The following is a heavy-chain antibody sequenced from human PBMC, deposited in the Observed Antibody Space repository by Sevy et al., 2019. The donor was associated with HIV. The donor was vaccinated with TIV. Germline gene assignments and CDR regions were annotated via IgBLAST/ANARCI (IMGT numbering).Heavy chain of an antibody. CDR3: ARATRDGYNPRPFDY. V-gene: IGHV1-18*01. Sequence: ASVKVSCKCSGFSFIDYGFSWVRQAPGQGLEWMAWISVYNGNTNYAQKFQGRVAVTVDSTTKTAYMELKSPRSDDTAVYYCARATRDGYNPRPFDYWGQGTLVTVSS. CDR1: GFSFIDYG. J-gene: IGHJ4*02. CDR2: ISVYNGNT. D-gene: IGHD5-12*01.